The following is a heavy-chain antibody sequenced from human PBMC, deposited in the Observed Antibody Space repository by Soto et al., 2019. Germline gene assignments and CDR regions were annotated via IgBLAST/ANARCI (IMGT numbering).Heavy chain of an antibody. CDR2: ISSCFSTI. CDR1: GCTFSSTE. J-gene: IGHJ4*02. CDR3: ARDSIPRALHANCDY. Sequence: GGTLRLSCSASGCTFSSTEINWVRLSQGNGLEWVSYISSCFSTIYYSYSFKCRFTISSDNTKNSLYLLINSMRAEDTAAYYLARDSIPRALHANCDYWGQGTRV. V-gene: IGHV3-48*03. D-gene: IGHD2-2*02.